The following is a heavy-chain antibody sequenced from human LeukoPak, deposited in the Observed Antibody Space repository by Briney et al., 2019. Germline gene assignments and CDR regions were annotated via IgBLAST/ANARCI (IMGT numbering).Heavy chain of an antibody. J-gene: IGHJ6*03. D-gene: IGHD6-6*01. V-gene: IGHV4-39*01. CDR1: GGSISSSSYY. Sequence: SETLSLTCTVSGGSISSSSYYWGWIRQPPGKGLEWIGSIYYSGSTYYNPSLKSRVTISVDTSKNQSSLKLSSVTAADTAVYYCARIHSSSSRAYYYHYMDVWGKGTTVTVSS. CDR3: ARIHSSSSRAYYYHYMDV. CDR2: IYYSGST.